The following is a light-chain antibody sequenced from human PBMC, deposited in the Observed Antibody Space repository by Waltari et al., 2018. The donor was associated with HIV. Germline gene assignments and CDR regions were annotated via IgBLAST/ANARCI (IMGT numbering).Light chain of an antibody. Sequence: QSVLTQPPSVSGAPGQNVTVSCTGSSSNIGTNYDVHWYQFLPGEVPKLPIYGNPFRPAGFPGQFSGSSAGTSASLAITGLQPADEADYYCQSYDNTVNGWVFGGGTRVTV. CDR1: SSNIGTNYD. V-gene: IGLV1-40*01. J-gene: IGLJ3*02. CDR3: QSYDNTVNGWV. CDR2: GNP.